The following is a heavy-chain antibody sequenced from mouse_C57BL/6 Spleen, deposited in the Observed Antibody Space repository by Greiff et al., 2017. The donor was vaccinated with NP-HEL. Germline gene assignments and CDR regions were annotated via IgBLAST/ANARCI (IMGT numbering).Heavy chain of an antibody. CDR3: VLIYYGYDGFAY. CDR1: GYTFTSYW. D-gene: IGHD2-2*01. V-gene: IGHV1-53*01. CDR2: INPSNGGT. J-gene: IGHJ3*01. Sequence: QVQLQQPGTELVKPGASVKLSCKASGYTFTSYWMHWVKQRPGQGLEWIGNINPSNGGTNYNEKFKSKATLTVDKSYSTVYMQLISLTSEDSAFYYCVLIYYGYDGFAYWGQGTLVTVSA.